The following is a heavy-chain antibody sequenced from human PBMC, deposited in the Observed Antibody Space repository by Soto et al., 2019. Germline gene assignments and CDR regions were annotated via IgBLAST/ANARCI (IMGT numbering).Heavy chain of an antibody. CDR1: GGSFSGYY. V-gene: IGHV4-34*01. D-gene: IGHD1-7*01. CDR3: ATGNITGTTYPYYYYYCGMDV. J-gene: IGHJ6*02. Sequence: SQTLSLTCAVYGGSFSGYYWSWIRQPPGKGLEWIGEINHSGSTNYNPSLKSRVTISVDTSTSTAYMELSSLRSEDTAVYYCATGNITGTTYPYYYYYCGMDVWGQGTTVTVS. CDR2: INHSGST.